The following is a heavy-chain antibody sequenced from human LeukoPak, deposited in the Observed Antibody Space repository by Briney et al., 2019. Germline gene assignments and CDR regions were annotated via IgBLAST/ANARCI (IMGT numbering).Heavy chain of an antibody. CDR3: AIPMRDRDDAFDI. J-gene: IGHJ3*02. V-gene: IGHV1-2*02. D-gene: IGHD3-22*01. Sequence: GASVKVSCKASGYTFTGYYMHWVRQAPGQGLEWMGWINPNSGGTNYAQKFQGRVTMTRDTSISTAYMELSRLRSEDTAVYYCAIPMRDRDDAFDIWGQGTMVTVSS. CDR2: INPNSGGT. CDR1: GYTFTGYY.